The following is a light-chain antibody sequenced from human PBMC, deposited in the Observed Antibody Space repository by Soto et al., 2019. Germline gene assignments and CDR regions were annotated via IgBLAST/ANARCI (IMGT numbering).Light chain of an antibody. CDR3: SSFTSSTTYV. V-gene: IGLV2-14*03. J-gene: IGLJ1*01. CDR2: DVS. CDR1: SSEVGGYSY. Sequence: QSALTQPASVSGSPGRWITISCTGTSSEVGGYSYVCWYQHHPGKAPKLIISDVSNRPSGVSNRFSGSKSGNTASLTISGLQAEDEADYYCSSFTSSTTYVFGTGTKVTVL.